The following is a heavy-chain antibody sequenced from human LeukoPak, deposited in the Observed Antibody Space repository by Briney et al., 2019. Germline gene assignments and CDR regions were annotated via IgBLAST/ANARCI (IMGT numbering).Heavy chain of an antibody. CDR2: INPNSGGT. CDR1: GYTFTGYY. Sequence: ASVKVSCKASGYTFTGYYMHWVRQAPGQGLEWMGWINPNSGGTNYAQKFQGRVTMTRDTSISTAYMELSRLRSDDTAVYYCARDPGYCSSTSCYTEVGHASYYYGRDVWGQGTTVTVSS. CDR3: ARDPGYCSSTSCYTEVGHASYYYGRDV. V-gene: IGHV1-2*02. J-gene: IGHJ6*02. D-gene: IGHD2-2*02.